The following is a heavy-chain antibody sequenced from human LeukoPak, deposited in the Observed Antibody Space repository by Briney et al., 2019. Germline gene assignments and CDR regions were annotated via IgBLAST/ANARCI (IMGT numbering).Heavy chain of an antibody. D-gene: IGHD1-14*01. V-gene: IGHV4-4*07. J-gene: IGHJ4*02. CDR2: IHSSGST. CDR3: TRGGTRNDY. Sequence: SETLSLNCSVSGGSIISYYWSWIRQPAGKGLEWIGRIHSSGSTNSNPSLKSRVTLSVDTARNQLSLNLQSVTAADTATYYCTRGGTRNDYWGRGTRVTVSS. CDR1: GGSIISYY.